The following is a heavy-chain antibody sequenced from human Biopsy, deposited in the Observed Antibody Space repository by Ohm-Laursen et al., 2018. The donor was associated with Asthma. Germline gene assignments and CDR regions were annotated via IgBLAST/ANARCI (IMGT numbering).Heavy chain of an antibody. V-gene: IGHV1-3*01. D-gene: IGHD3-9*01. CDR2: INAGNGNT. CDR3: ARTYYDFLTGQVNDAFAM. J-gene: IGHJ3*02. CDR1: GYTFISYA. Sequence: ATVKISCKTSGYTFISYAIHWVRQAPGQRLEWMGWINAGNGNTKYSQKFQGRVTITRDTSASTACMDLSSLRSEDTAVYYCARTYYDFLTGQVNDAFAMWGQGTMVTVSS.